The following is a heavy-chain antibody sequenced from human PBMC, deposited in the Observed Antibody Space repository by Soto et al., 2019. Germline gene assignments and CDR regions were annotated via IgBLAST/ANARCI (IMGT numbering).Heavy chain of an antibody. CDR1: GFTCSSYS. CDR2: ISSSSSYI. V-gene: IGHV3-21*01. Sequence: GGSLRLCCAASGFTCSSYSMNWGRQAPGKGLGWVSSISSSSSYIYYADSVKGRFTISRDNAKNSLYLQMNSLRAEDTAVYYCARDPYYYDSSGYYEGNGMDVWGQGTTVTVSS. D-gene: IGHD3-22*01. J-gene: IGHJ6*02. CDR3: ARDPYYYDSSGYYEGNGMDV.